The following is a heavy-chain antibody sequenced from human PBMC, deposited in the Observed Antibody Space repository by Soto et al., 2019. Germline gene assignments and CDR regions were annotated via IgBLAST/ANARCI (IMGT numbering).Heavy chain of an antibody. V-gene: IGHV1-69*13. CDR1: GGTFSSYA. J-gene: IGHJ6*02. D-gene: IGHD5-12*01. CDR3: ARVDGWLQSSYYYGMDV. Sequence: RASVKVSCKASGGTFSSYAISWVRQAPGQGLEWMGGIIPIFGTANYAQKFQGRVTITADESTSTAYMELSSLRSEDTAVYYCARVDGWLQSSYYYGMDVWGQGTTVTVSS. CDR2: IIPIFGTA.